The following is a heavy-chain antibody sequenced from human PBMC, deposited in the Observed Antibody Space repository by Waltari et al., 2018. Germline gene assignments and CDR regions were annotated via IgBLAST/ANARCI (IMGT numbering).Heavy chain of an antibody. Sequence: EVQLVESGGGLVQPGGSLRLSFTASGVPFSNYSRVWVRQAPGKGLEWVATIKQDGSESYYVDSVKGRFTFSRDNAKNSLYLQMNSLRAEDTAVYYCARPYSSGWYINFDYWGQGTLVTVSS. CDR2: IKQDGSES. CDR1: GVPFSNYS. CDR3: ARPYSSGWYINFDY. D-gene: IGHD6-19*01. J-gene: IGHJ4*02. V-gene: IGHV3-7*01.